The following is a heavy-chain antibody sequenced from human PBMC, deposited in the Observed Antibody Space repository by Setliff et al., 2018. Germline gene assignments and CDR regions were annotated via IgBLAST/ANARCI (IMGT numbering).Heavy chain of an antibody. CDR3: ARDEGSSYFYGMDV. Sequence: SETLSLTCTVSGGSISSGGYYWSWIRQPPGKGLEWIGYIYYSGSTNYNPSLKSRVTISVDTSKNQFSLKLSSVTAADTAVYYCARDEGSSYFYGMDVWGQGTTVTVSS. V-gene: IGHV4-61*08. J-gene: IGHJ6*02. D-gene: IGHD6-13*01. CDR2: IYYSGST. CDR1: GGSISSGGYY.